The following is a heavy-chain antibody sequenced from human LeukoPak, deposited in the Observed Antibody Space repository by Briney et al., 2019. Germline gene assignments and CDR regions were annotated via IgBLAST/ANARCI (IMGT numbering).Heavy chain of an antibody. Sequence: TGGSLRLSCAASGFTISNYWMGWVRQAPGEGLEWVGNIKQDGSAKYYVDSVKGRFTISRDNAKNSLYLQMNSLRAEDTAVYNCARDYSATGSHDSWGQGTLVTVSS. V-gene: IGHV3-7*01. CDR1: GFTISNYW. D-gene: IGHD1-26*01. CDR2: IKQDGSAK. J-gene: IGHJ5*01. CDR3: ARDYSATGSHDS.